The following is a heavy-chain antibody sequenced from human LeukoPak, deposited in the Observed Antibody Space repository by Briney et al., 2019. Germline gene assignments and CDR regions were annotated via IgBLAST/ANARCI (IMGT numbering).Heavy chain of an antibody. Sequence: GGSLRLSCAASGFTFSSYAMSWVRQAPGKGLEWVSAISGSGGSTYYADSVKGRFTIFRDNSKNTLYLQMNSLRAEDTAVYYCATPGNTGTTGELDYWGQGTLVTVSS. V-gene: IGHV3-23*01. D-gene: IGHD1-1*01. CDR2: ISGSGGST. CDR3: ATPGNTGTTGELDY. J-gene: IGHJ4*02. CDR1: GFTFSSYA.